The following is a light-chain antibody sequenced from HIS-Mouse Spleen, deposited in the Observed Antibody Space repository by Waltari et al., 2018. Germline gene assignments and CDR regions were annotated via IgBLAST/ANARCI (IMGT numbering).Light chain of an antibody. Sequence: QSALTQPASVSGSPGQSITTSCTGTSRHVGGYNYVSWYQQHPGKAPKLMIYDVSNRPSGVSNRFSGSKSGNTASLTISGLQAEDEADYYCSSYTSSSTPYVFGTGTKVTVL. CDR3: SSYTSSSTPYV. CDR2: DVS. V-gene: IGLV2-14*03. J-gene: IGLJ1*01. CDR1: SRHVGGYNY.